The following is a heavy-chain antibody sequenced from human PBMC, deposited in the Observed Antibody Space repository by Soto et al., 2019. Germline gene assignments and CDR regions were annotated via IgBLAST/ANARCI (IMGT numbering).Heavy chain of an antibody. Sequence: ASVTVSCTASGGSFSSNAISWVRQDAGQGLEWMGGIIPILDTAKYAQKFQGRVTITADKSTSTAYMEVGSLRSEDTAVYYCARRFIQGNGGNHDSFDIWGQGTMVTVSS. D-gene: IGHD2-15*01. CDR3: ARRFIQGNGGNHDSFDI. CDR2: IIPILDTA. CDR1: GGSFSSNA. J-gene: IGHJ3*02. V-gene: IGHV1-69*10.